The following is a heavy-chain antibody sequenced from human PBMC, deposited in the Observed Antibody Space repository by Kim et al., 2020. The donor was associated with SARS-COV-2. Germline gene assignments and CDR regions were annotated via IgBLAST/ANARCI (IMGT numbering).Heavy chain of an antibody. J-gene: IGHJ2*01. CDR1: GGSISGYY. V-gene: IGHV4-59*01. CDR3: ARFVITTGWYFDL. CDR2: IYFTGST. Sequence: SETLSLTCTVSGGSISGYYWTWIRQSPGKGLDWIGYIYFTGSTNYNPSLKSRVTISVDTSKNQFSLKLSSVTAADTAVYYCARFVITTGWYFDLWGRGTLVTVSS. D-gene: IGHD3-22*01.